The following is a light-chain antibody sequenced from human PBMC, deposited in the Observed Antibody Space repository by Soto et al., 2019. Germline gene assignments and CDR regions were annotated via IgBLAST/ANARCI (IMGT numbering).Light chain of an antibody. J-gene: IGLJ2*01. V-gene: IGLV1-40*01. CDR3: QSYDSGLSVVV. CDR1: SSNIGAGYD. Sequence: QSVLTQPPSVSGAPGQRVIISCTGSSSNIGAGYDVKWYQQHPGTAPKLLIYGDTNRPSGVPDRFSGSKSGTSASLAITGLQTEDEADYYCQSYDSGLSVVVFGGGTKVTVL. CDR2: GDT.